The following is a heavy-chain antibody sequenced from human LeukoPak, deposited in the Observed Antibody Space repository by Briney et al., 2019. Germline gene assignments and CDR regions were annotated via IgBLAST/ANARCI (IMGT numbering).Heavy chain of an antibody. J-gene: IGHJ3*02. CDR1: GYSFTSYW. Sequence: GESLKISCKGSGYSFTSYWIGWVRQMPGKGLEWMGIIYPGDSDTRYSPSFQGQVTISADKSISTAYLQWSSLKASDTAMYYCARPSWAMYSVRGGGEHFDIWGQGTMVTVSS. CDR3: ARPSWAMYSVRGGGEHFDI. V-gene: IGHV5-51*01. D-gene: IGHD3-10*01. CDR2: IYPGDSDT.